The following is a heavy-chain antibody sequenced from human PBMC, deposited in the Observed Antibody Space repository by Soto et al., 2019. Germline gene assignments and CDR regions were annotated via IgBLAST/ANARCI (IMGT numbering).Heavy chain of an antibody. CDR3: AKDRSARSDSWLNWFDP. Sequence: EVQLVESGGGLVQPGGSLRLSCAASGFTFDDYVMHLVRQAPGKGLEWVSGISWKSGTIGYADSVQGRFPISRDNAKNTLYLQMSSLRTEYTAFYYCAKDRSARSDSWLNWFDPWGQGTLVTVSS. CDR1: GFTFDDYV. V-gene: IGHV3-9*01. J-gene: IGHJ5*02. CDR2: ISWKSGTI. D-gene: IGHD2-2*01.